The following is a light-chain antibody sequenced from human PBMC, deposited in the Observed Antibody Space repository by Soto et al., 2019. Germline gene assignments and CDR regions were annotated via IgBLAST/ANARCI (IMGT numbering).Light chain of an antibody. CDR3: QQSYSSPPT. V-gene: IGKV1-39*01. Sequence: DIQMTQSPSSLSASVGDRVTITCRASQSISNYLNWYQHKPGKAPNLLIYAASTLQSGVPSRFSGSRSGTDFTLTITHLQTEDFASDYCQQSYSSPPTFGQGTKLEIK. J-gene: IGKJ2*01. CDR2: AAS. CDR1: QSISNY.